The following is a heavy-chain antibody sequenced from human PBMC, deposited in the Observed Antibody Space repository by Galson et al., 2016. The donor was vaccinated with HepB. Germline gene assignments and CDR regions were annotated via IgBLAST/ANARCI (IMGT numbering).Heavy chain of an antibody. CDR1: GFTFSSYG. CDR2: ISYDGSNK. V-gene: IGHV3-30*18. D-gene: IGHD5-12*01. J-gene: IGHJ4*02. Sequence: ASGFTFSSYGMHWVRQAPGKGLEWVAVISYDGSNKYYADSVKGRFTISRDNSKNTLYLQMNSLRAEDTAVYYCAKWGGSGYDWARLDYWGQGTLVTVSS. CDR3: AKWGGSGYDWARLDY.